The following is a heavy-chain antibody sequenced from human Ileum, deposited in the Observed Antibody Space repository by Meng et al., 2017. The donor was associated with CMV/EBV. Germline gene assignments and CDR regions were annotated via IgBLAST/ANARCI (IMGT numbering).Heavy chain of an antibody. CDR1: GGTFSSYA. J-gene: IGHJ6*02. D-gene: IGHD3-3*01. Sequence: SVKVSCKASGGTFSSYAISWVRQAPGQGLEWMGGIIPIFGTANYAQKFQGRVTITTDESTSTAYMELSSLRSEDTAVYYCARDYLPDYDFWSGSYYYGMDVWGQGTTGTVSS. CDR3: ARDYLPDYDFWSGSYYYGMDV. CDR2: IIPIFGTA. V-gene: IGHV1-69*05.